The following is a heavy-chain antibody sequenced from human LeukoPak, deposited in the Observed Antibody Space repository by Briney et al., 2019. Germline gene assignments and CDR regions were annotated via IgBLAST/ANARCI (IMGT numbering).Heavy chain of an antibody. Sequence: GGSLRLSCAASGFIFNNYAMSWVRQAPGKGLEWVSSISRTGVTAYYADSVKGRFAISRDNSKNTLYLQMSSLRAEDTALYYCAKDQRFGDLDDYRGQGTLVTVSS. V-gene: IGHV3-23*01. J-gene: IGHJ4*02. CDR3: AKDQRFGDLDDY. CDR2: ISRTGVTA. CDR1: GFIFNNYA. D-gene: IGHD3-10*01.